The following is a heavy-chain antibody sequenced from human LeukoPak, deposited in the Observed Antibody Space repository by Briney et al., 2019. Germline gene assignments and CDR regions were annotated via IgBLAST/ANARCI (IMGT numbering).Heavy chain of an antibody. V-gene: IGHV3-30*02. CDR2: IRYDGSNK. CDR3: AKEARNYYYGMDV. Sequence: GGSLRLSCAASGFTFSSYGMHWVRQAPGKGLEWAAFIRYDGSNKYYADSVKGRFTISRDNSKNTLYLQMNSLRAEDTAVYYCAKEARNYYYGMDVWGQGTTVTVSS. J-gene: IGHJ6*02. CDR1: GFTFSSYG.